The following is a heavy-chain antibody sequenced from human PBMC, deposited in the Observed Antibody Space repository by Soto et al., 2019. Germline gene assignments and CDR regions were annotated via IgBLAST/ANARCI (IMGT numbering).Heavy chain of an antibody. CDR2: IIPIFGTA. Sequence: SVKVSCKASGGTFSSYAISWVRQAPGQGLEWMGGIIPIFGTANYAQKFQGRVTITADESTSTAYMELSSLRSEDTAVYYCARDTTALNGFDYWGQGTLVTVPQ. V-gene: IGHV1-69*13. J-gene: IGHJ4*02. D-gene: IGHD1-1*01. CDR1: GGTFSSYA. CDR3: ARDTTALNGFDY.